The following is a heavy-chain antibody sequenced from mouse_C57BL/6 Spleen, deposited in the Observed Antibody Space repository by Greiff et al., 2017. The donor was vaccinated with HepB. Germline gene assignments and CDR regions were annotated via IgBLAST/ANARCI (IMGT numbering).Heavy chain of an antibody. CDR2: IYPRSGNT. Sequence: QVQLKQSGAELARPGASVKLSCKASGYTFTSYGISWVKQRTGQGLEWIGEIYPRSGNTYYNEKFKGKATLTADKSSSTAYMELRSLTSEDAAVYFCAEFYYGNYGDAMDYWGQGTSVTVSS. J-gene: IGHJ4*01. D-gene: IGHD2-1*01. CDR1: GYTFTSYG. CDR3: AEFYYGNYGDAMDY. V-gene: IGHV1-81*01.